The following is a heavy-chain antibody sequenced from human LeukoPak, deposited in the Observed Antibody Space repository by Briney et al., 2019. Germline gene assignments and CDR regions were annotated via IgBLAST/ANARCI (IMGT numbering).Heavy chain of an antibody. Sequence: PSQTLSLTCTVSGGSISSGGYYWSWIRQHPGKGLEWIGYIYYSGSTYYNPSLKSRVTISVDTSKNQFSLKLSSVTAADTAVYYCARVDGDYVLIDYYFDYWGQGTLVTVSS. CDR3: ARVDGDYVLIDYYFDY. J-gene: IGHJ4*02. V-gene: IGHV4-31*03. CDR2: IYYSGST. CDR1: GGSISSGGYY. D-gene: IGHD4-17*01.